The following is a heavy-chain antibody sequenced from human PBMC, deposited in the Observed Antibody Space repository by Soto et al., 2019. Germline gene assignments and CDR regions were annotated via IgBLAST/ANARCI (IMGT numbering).Heavy chain of an antibody. V-gene: IGHV4-39*01. CDR2: IYYSGST. CDR3: ARSHRSSRTY. J-gene: IGHJ4*02. Sequence: SETLSLSCTVSGGSISSSSYYWGWIRQPPGKGLEWIGSIYYSGSTYYNPSLKSRVTISVDTSKNQFSLKLSSVTAADTAVYYCARSHRSSRTYWGQGTLVTVSS. D-gene: IGHD6-13*01. CDR1: GGSISSSSYY.